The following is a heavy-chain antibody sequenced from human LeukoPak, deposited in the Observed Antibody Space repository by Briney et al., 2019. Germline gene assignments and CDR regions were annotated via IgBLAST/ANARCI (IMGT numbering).Heavy chain of an antibody. CDR3: ARQGGSDPHYYSSYGYFDY. Sequence: ASVKVSCKASGYTFTGYYIHWVRQAPGQGLEWMGWINPNSGGTNYAQKFQGRVTMTRDTSISTAYMELSRLRSDDTAVYYCARQGGSDPHYYSSYGYFDYWGQGTLVTVSS. CDR1: GYTFTGYY. V-gene: IGHV1-2*02. J-gene: IGHJ4*02. CDR2: INPNSGGT. D-gene: IGHD5-12*01.